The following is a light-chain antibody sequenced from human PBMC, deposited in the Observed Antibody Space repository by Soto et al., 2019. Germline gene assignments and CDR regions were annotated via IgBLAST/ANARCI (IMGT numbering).Light chain of an antibody. J-gene: IGKJ1*01. CDR2: DAS. V-gene: IGKV3-20*01. Sequence: EIVLTQSPATLSLSPGERATISCWASQSIDIYLAWYQQKPGQAPRLLIYDASNRATGIPARFSGSGSGTDFTLSINRLEPEDFAVYYCHQYGSSLWKFGQGTKVDIK. CDR3: HQYGSSLWK. CDR1: QSIDIY.